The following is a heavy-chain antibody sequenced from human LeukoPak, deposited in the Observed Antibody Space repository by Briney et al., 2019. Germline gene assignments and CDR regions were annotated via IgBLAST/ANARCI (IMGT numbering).Heavy chain of an antibody. Sequence: ASVKVSCKASGYTFTSYGISWVRQAPGQGLVWMGWISAYNGNTNYAQKLQGRVTMTTDTSTSTAYMELRSLRSDDTAVYYCARGARQWLSNWFDPWGQGTLVTVSS. CDR1: GYTFTSYG. D-gene: IGHD6-19*01. V-gene: IGHV1-18*01. J-gene: IGHJ5*02. CDR3: ARGARQWLSNWFDP. CDR2: ISAYNGNT.